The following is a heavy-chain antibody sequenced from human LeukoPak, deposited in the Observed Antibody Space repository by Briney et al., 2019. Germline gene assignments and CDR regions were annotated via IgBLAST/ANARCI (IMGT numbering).Heavy chain of an antibody. D-gene: IGHD6-6*01. J-gene: IGHJ4*02. CDR2: INHSGST. V-gene: IGHV4-34*01. CDR3: ARAREQLGEFDY. Sequence: SETLSLTCAVYGGSLSGFYWSWIRQPPGKGLEWIGEINHSGSTNYNPSLESRVTIPVDTSKNQFSLKLSSVTAADTAVYYCARAREQLGEFDYWGQGTLVTVSP. CDR1: GGSLSGFY.